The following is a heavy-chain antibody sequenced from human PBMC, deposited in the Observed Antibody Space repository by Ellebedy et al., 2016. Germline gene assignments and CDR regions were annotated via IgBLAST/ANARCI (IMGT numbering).Heavy chain of an antibody. V-gene: IGHV3-21*06. D-gene: IGHD2-8*01. CDR1: GFAFNLAG. Sequence: GESLKISXAASGFAFNLAGMTWVRQAPGKGLEWVATIVNSGRETYYADPLKGRFTVSRDNTMNSVYLQMDSLTVEDTAVYYCTRDGSEWSRDYWGQGTLVTVSS. J-gene: IGHJ4*02. CDR3: TRDGSEWSRDY. CDR2: IVNSGRET.